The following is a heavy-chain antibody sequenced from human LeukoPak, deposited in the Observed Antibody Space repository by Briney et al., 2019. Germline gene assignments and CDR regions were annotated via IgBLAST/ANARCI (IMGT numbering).Heavy chain of an antibody. D-gene: IGHD1-26*01. Sequence: GGSLRLSCAASGFTFSSYAMSWVRQAPGKGLEWVSAISGSGGSTYYADSVKGRFTISRDNSKNTLYLQINSLRAEDTAVYYCAKDWVGATTAFDYWGQGTLVTVSS. CDR2: ISGSGGST. V-gene: IGHV3-23*01. J-gene: IGHJ4*02. CDR1: GFTFSSYA. CDR3: AKDWVGATTAFDY.